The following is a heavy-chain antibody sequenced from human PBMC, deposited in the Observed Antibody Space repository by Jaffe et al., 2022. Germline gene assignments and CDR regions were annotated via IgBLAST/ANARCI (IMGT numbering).Heavy chain of an antibody. CDR3: ARGLSGRFLEWLLNYFDY. CDR2: MNPNSGNT. Sequence: QVQLVQSGAEVKKPGASVKVSCKASGYTFTSYDINWVRQATGQGLEWMGWMNPNSGNTGYAQKFQGRVTMTRNTSISTAYMELSSLRSEDTAVYYCARGLSGRFLEWLLNYFDYWGQGTLVTVSS. V-gene: IGHV1-8*01. CDR1: GYTFTSYD. J-gene: IGHJ4*02. D-gene: IGHD3-3*01.